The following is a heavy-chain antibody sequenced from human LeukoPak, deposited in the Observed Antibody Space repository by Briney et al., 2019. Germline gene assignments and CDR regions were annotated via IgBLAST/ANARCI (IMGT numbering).Heavy chain of an antibody. J-gene: IGHJ4*02. CDR1: GGSISNHH. V-gene: IGHV4-59*11. CDR3: ARGDYGDPLEY. CDR2: IYDSGST. D-gene: IGHD4-17*01. Sequence: KPSETLSLTCTVSGGSISNHHWSWIRQPPGKGLEWIGYIYDSGSTNYNPSLKSRVTISVDTSKNQFSLKLSSVTAADTAVYYCARGDYGDPLEYWGQGTLVTVSS.